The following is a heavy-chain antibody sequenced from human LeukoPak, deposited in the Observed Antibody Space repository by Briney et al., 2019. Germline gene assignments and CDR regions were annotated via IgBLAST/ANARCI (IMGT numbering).Heavy chain of an antibody. J-gene: IGHJ4*02. CDR3: AIIAVAGTDEG. CDR2: INHSGST. V-gene: IGHV4-34*01. CDR1: GGSFSGYY. D-gene: IGHD6-19*01. Sequence: SETLSLTCAVYGGSFSGYYWSWIRQPPGKGLEWIGEINHSGSTNYNPPLKSRVTISVDTSKNQFSLKLSSVTAADTAVYYCAIIAVAGTDEGWGQGTLVTVSS.